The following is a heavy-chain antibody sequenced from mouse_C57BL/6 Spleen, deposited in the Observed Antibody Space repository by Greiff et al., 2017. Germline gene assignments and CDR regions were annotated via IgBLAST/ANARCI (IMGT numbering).Heavy chain of an antibody. CDR2: IYPGDGAT. Sequence: QVQLQQSGPELVKPGASVKISCKASGYAFSSSWMNWVKQRPGKGLEWIGRIYPGDGATNYNGKFKGKATLTADKSSSTAYMQLSSLTSEDSAVYFCAREGDGYYWFAYWGQGTLVTVSA. CDR3: AREGDGYYWFAY. J-gene: IGHJ3*01. CDR1: GYAFSSSW. V-gene: IGHV1-82*01. D-gene: IGHD2-3*01.